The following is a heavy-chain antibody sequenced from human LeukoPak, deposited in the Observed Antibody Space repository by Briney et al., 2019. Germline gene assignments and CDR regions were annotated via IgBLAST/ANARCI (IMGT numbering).Heavy chain of an antibody. V-gene: IGHV3-43*01. D-gene: IGHD3-10*01. CDR2: ISWDGGST. CDR3: ARGEQPDYGSGSSFDY. Sequence: PGGSLRLSCAASGFTFDDYTMHWVRQAPGKGLEWVSLISWDGGSTYYADSVKGRFTISRDNSKNTLYLQMGSLRAEDMAVYYCARGEQPDYGSGSSFDYWGQGTLVTVSS. CDR1: GFTFDDYT. J-gene: IGHJ4*02.